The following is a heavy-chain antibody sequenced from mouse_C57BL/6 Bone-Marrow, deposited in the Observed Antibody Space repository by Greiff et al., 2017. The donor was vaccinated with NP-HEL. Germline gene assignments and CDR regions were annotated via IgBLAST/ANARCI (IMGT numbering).Heavy chain of an antibody. V-gene: IGHV1-18*01. D-gene: IGHD2-3*01. CDR1: GYTFTDYN. CDR3: ARSRWFPYYAMDY. J-gene: IGHJ4*01. Sequence: VQLQQSGPELVKPGASVKIPCKASGYTFTDYNMDWVKQSHGKSLEWIGDINPNNGGTIYNQKFKGKATLTVDTSSSTAYMELRSLTSEDTAVYYCARSRWFPYYAMDYWGQGTSVTVSS. CDR2: INPNNGGT.